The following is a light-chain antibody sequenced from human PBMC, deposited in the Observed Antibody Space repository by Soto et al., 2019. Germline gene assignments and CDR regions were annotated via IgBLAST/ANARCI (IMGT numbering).Light chain of an antibody. CDR3: QQAYSLPST. V-gene: IGKV1-12*02. CDR1: QTISNW. CDR2: GAS. J-gene: IGKJ3*01. Sequence: DIQMTQSPSYVSASVGDRVTITCRASQTISNWLAWYQQKPGKAPERLIYGASSLQSGVPSRYSDSKSRTDFTLTINSLQPEDSATYYCQQAYSLPSTFGPGTKVEIK.